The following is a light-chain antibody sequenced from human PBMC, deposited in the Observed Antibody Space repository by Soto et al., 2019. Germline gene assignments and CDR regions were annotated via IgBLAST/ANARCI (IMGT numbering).Light chain of an antibody. J-gene: IGKJ2*01. V-gene: IGKV4-1*01. CDR2: WAS. CDR3: QQYYNIPYT. Sequence: DIVMTQSPDSLAVSLGERATINCKSSQSVFYSSNNKNYLAWYQQQPGQPPKLLIYWASTRESGVPDRFSGSGSGADFTLTINSLRAEDVAVYYCQQYYNIPYTFGQGTKLEIK. CDR1: QSVFYSSNNKNY.